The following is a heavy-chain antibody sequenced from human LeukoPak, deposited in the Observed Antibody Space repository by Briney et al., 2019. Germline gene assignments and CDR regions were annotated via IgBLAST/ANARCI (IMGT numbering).Heavy chain of an antibody. CDR2: ISSSSSYI. V-gene: IGHV3-21*01. J-gene: IGHJ6*03. Sequence: GGSLRLSCAASGFTFSSYWMSWVRQAPGKGLEWVSSISSSSSYIYYADSVKGRFTISRDNAKNSLYLQMNSLRAEDTAVYYCARVRGVVVPAAMGVDYYYYMDVWGKGTTVTVSS. CDR1: GFTFSSYW. CDR3: ARVRGVVVPAAMGVDYYYYMDV. D-gene: IGHD2-2*01.